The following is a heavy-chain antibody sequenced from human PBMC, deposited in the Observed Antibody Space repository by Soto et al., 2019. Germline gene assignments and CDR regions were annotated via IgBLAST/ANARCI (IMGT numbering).Heavy chain of an antibody. Sequence: PGGSLKISCKGSGYSFSTYWIAWVRQMPGKGLEWMGIIYPDDSDTRYSPSFQGQVSISADKSISTAYLQWSSLKASDTAMYYCARRRETTMAYDAYDLWGQGTMVTVSS. V-gene: IGHV5-51*01. J-gene: IGHJ3*01. CDR2: IYPDDSDT. D-gene: IGHD5-18*01. CDR1: GYSFSTYW. CDR3: ARRRETTMAYDAYDL.